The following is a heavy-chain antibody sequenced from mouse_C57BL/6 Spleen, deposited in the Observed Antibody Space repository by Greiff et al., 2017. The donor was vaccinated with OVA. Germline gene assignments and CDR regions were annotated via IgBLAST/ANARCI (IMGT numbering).Heavy chain of an antibody. CDR1: GYTFTDYE. CDR2: IDPETGGT. V-gene: IGHV1-15*01. D-gene: IGHD4-1*01. Sequence: VQLVESGAELVRPGASVTLSCKASGYTFTDYEMHWVKQTPVHGLEWIGAIDPETGGTAYNQKFKGKAILTADKSSSTAYMELRSLTSEDSAVYYCTRNWDVDLDYWGQGTTLTVSS. J-gene: IGHJ2*01. CDR3: TRNWDVDLDY.